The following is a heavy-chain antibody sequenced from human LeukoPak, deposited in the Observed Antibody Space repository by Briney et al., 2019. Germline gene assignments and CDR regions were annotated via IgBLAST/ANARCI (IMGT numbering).Heavy chain of an antibody. CDR1: GGSISRYY. CDR2: VYYSGST. V-gene: IGHV4-59*08. Sequence: PSETLSLTCTVSGGSISRYYWSWIRQPPGKGLEWIGYVYYSGSTNYNPSLNSRVTISVDTSKTHFSLKLSSVPAADTAVYSCARSIIGTRSKFDYWGQGTLVTVSS. J-gene: IGHJ4*02. D-gene: IGHD1/OR15-1a*01. CDR3: ARSIIGTRSKFDY.